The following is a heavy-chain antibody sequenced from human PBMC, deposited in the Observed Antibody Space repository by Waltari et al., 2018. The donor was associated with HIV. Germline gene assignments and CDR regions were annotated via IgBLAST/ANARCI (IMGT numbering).Heavy chain of an antibody. V-gene: IGHV4-31*03. CDR1: GGSISSGDYY. J-gene: IGHJ3*02. CDR3: ARGLDSSGYYYGLGDAFDI. D-gene: IGHD3-22*01. Sequence: QVQLQESGPGLVKPSQTLSLSCTVSGGSISSGDYYWSWIRQHPGKGLEWIGYIYYTGSTYYNSSLKSRVTISVDMSKNQFSLKLTSVTVADTAVYYCARGLDSSGYYYGLGDAFDIWGQGTMVTVSS. CDR2: IYYTGST.